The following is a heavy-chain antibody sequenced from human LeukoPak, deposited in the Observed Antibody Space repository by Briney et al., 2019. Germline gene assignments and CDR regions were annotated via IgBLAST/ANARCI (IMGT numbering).Heavy chain of an antibody. J-gene: IGHJ6*03. CDR1: GFTFSNYA. D-gene: IGHD6-13*01. CDR3: ARDGSSSWYFYYYYMDV. V-gene: IGHV3-30*04. CDR2: ISYDGSNK. Sequence: GGSLRLSCAASGFTFSNYAMYWVRQAPGKGLEWVAVISYDGSNKYYADSVKGRFTISRDNSKNTLYLQMNSLRAEDTAVYYCARDGSSSWYFYYYYMDVWGKGTTVTVSS.